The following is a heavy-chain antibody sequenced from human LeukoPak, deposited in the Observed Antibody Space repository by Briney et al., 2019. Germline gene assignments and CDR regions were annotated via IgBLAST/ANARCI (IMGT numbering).Heavy chain of an antibody. J-gene: IGHJ4*02. Sequence: GGSLRLSCAASGFTFSSYGMSWVRQAPGKGLEWVSAISGSGGSTYYADSVKGRFTISRDNSKNTLYLQMNSLRAEDTAVYYCARAYSSGWSIDYWGQGTLVTVSS. D-gene: IGHD6-19*01. V-gene: IGHV3-23*01. CDR1: GFTFSSYG. CDR2: ISGSGGST. CDR3: ARAYSSGWSIDY.